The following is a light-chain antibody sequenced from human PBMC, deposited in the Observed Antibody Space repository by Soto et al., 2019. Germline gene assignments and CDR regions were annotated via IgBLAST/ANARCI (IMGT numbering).Light chain of an antibody. V-gene: IGKV3-15*01. CDR1: QSVSSN. J-gene: IGKJ4*01. CDR2: GAS. Sequence: EIVMTQSPATLSVSPGERATLSCRASQSVSSNLAWYQQKPGQATRLLIYGASTRATGIPARFSGSGSGTEFTLTISRVQSGVFAVYYCQQYNTWLTVGGGTEVEIK. CDR3: QQYNTWLT.